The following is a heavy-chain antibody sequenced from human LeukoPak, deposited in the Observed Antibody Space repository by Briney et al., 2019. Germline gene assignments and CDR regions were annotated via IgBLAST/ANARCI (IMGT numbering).Heavy chain of an antibody. Sequence: ASVKVSCKASGYTFTGYYMHWVRQAPGQGLEWMGWINPNSGGTNYAQKFQGRVTMTRGTSISTAYMELSRLRSDDTAVYYCARDIKTEVTPIDYWGQGTLVTVSS. V-gene: IGHV1-2*02. CDR1: GYTFTGYY. D-gene: IGHD2-21*02. CDR2: INPNSGGT. CDR3: ARDIKTEVTPIDY. J-gene: IGHJ4*02.